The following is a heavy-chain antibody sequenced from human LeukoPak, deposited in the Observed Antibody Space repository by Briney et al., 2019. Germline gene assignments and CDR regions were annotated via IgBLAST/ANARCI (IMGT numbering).Heavy chain of an antibody. CDR3: ARFPYYYDSSGWAPFNY. CDR2: ISSSGSTI. Sequence: PGGSLRLSCAASGFTFSSYEMNRVRQAPGKGLEWVSYISSSGSTIYYADSVKGRFTISRDNAKKSLYLQMNSLRAEDTAAYYCARFPYYYDSSGWAPFNYWGQGTLVTVSS. J-gene: IGHJ4*02. V-gene: IGHV3-48*03. D-gene: IGHD3-22*01. CDR1: GFTFSSYE.